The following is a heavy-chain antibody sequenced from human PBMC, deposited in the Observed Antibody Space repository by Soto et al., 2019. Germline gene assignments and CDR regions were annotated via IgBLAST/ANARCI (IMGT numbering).Heavy chain of an antibody. D-gene: IGHD3-9*01. V-gene: IGHV1-3*01. CDR1: GYTFTSYA. Sequence: ASVKVSCKASGYTFTSYAMHWVRQAPGQRLEWMGWINAGNGNTKYSQKFQGRVTITRDTSASTAYMELSSLRSEDTAVYYCARYALTGYYSYYFDYCGQGTLVTVSS. J-gene: IGHJ4*02. CDR3: ARYALTGYYSYYFDY. CDR2: INAGNGNT.